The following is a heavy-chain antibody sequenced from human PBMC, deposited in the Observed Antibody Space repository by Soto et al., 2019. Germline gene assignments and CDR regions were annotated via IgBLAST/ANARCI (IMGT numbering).Heavy chain of an antibody. D-gene: IGHD5-18*01. V-gene: IGHV1-69*06. CDR3: AGVKDTAMVYYYYVMDV. CDR1: GGTFSSYA. Sequence: SSVKFSFKASGGTFSSYAISWVRQAPGQGLDWIGGIIPIFGTANYAQKFQGRVTITADKSTSTAYMELSSLRSEDTAVYYCAGVKDTAMVYYYYVMDVWGQGTTVTVSS. J-gene: IGHJ6*02. CDR2: IIPIFGTA.